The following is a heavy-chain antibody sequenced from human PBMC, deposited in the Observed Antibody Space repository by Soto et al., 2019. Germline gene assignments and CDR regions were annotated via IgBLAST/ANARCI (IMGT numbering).Heavy chain of an antibody. CDR3: ASHYDMWSCYVSPVDY. CDR2: IDTSGTKI. D-gene: IGHD3-3*01. V-gene: IGHV3-11*01. J-gene: IGHJ4*02. CDR1: GYTFSDYY. Sequence: QVQLVESGGDLVKPGGSLRLSCAASGYTFSDYYMSWIRQAPGKGLEWISYIDTSGTKIYYADSVKGRFTITRDNAKNSLYLEMISLRDEDTAVYSCASHYDMWSCYVSPVDYWGQGTLVTVAS.